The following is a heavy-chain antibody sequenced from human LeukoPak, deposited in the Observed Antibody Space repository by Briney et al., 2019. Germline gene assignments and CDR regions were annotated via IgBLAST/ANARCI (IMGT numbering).Heavy chain of an antibody. CDR2: IFYSGHT. CDR3: ASFGERGWFDP. V-gene: IGHV4-59*08. J-gene: IGHJ5*02. Sequence: SETLSLTCTVSGASIRSHYWNWIRQPPGKGLEWIGYIFYSGHTNYNPSLKSRVTISVDTYKNEFSLKLTSVTATDTAVYYCASFGERGWFDPWGQGTLVSASS. D-gene: IGHD3-10*01. CDR1: GASIRSHY.